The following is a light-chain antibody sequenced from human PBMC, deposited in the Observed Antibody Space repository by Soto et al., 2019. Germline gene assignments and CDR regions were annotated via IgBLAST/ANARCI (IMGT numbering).Light chain of an antibody. Sequence: ITQSPATLSVSPGEGVTLPCRASQSVSSNFVWYQHTPGQAPRLLIYGASNGATGIPDRFSGSGSGTDFTLTISRLEPEDVAVYYCQQYGSSGTFGQGTKVDIK. CDR2: GAS. CDR1: QSVSSN. V-gene: IGKV3-20*01. J-gene: IGKJ1*01. CDR3: QQYGSSGT.